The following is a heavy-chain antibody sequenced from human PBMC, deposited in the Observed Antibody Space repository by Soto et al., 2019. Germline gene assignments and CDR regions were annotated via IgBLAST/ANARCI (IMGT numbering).Heavy chain of an antibody. D-gene: IGHD3-22*01. CDR1: GFTFSSYA. CDR3: AKTLYYYDTSGYQ. CDR2: ISGSGYST. V-gene: IGHV3-23*01. J-gene: IGHJ4*02. Sequence: LRLSCAASGFTFSSYAMRWVRQAPGKGLEWVSAISGSGYSTYYADSVKGRFTISRDNSKNTLYLQMNSLRAEDTAVYYCAKTLYYYDTSGYQWGQGTLVTVSS.